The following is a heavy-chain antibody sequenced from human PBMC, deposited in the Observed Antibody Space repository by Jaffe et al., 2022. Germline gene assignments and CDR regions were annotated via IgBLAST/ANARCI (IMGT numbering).Heavy chain of an antibody. CDR2: IYPGDSDT. D-gene: IGHD2-15*01. CDR1: GYSFTSYW. J-gene: IGHJ4*02. V-gene: IGHV5-51*03. CDR3: VTPAVGCSGGSCYLPKDYYFDY. Sequence: EVQLVQSGAEVKKPGESLKISCKGSGYSFTSYWIGWVRQMPGKGLEWMGIIYPGDSDTRYSPSFQGQVTISADKSISTAYLQWSSLKASDTAMYYCVTPAVGCSGGSCYLPKDYYFDYWGQGTLVTVSS.